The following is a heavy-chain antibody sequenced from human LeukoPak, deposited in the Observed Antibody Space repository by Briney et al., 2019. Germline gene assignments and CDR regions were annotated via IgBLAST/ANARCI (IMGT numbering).Heavy chain of an antibody. V-gene: IGHV3-30*19. CDR2: ISYDGSNK. CDR3: ARDRSGSYYNAPSYYFDY. CDR1: GFTFSSYG. D-gene: IGHD3-10*01. J-gene: IGHJ4*02. Sequence: GGSLRLSCAASGFTFSSYGMHWVRQAPGKGLEWVAAISYDGSNKYYADSVKGRFTISRDNSKNTLYLQMNSLRAEDTAVYYCARDRSGSYYNAPSYYFDYWGQGTLVAVSS.